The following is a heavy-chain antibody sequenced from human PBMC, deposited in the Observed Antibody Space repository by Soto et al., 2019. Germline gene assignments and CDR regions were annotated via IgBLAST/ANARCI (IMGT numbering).Heavy chain of an antibody. V-gene: IGHV1-69*13. J-gene: IGHJ3*02. CDR2: IIPIFGTA. CDR1: GGTFSSYA. Sequence: SVKVSCKASGGTFSSYAISWVRQAPGQGLEWMGGIIPIFGTANYAQKFQGRVTITADESTSTAYMELSSLRSEDTAVYYCARVGDCSSTSCRPLGAFDIWGQGTMVTVSS. CDR3: ARVGDCSSTSCRPLGAFDI. D-gene: IGHD2-2*01.